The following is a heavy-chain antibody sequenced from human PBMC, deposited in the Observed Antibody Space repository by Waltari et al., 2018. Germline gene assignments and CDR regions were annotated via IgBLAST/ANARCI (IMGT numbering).Heavy chain of an antibody. J-gene: IGHJ3*02. Sequence: QVQLVESGGGVVQPGRFLRLSCAASGFDFGRYGMHWVRQAPGKGLEWVSIIYYDGTKRYYADSVKGRFTVSRDNSKNTMYLQMNSLRPEDTALYYCARPDNERAFDIWGQGTMVTVSS. CDR2: IYYDGTKR. V-gene: IGHV3-30*03. CDR3: ARPDNERAFDI. CDR1: GFDFGRYG. D-gene: IGHD1-1*01.